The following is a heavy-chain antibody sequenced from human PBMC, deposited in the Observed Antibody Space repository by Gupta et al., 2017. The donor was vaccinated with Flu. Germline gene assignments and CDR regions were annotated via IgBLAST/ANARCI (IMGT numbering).Heavy chain of an antibody. Sequence: QVQLVESGGGVVQPGRSLRLSCAASGFPFRNYGMHWVRQAPGKGLEWVAVISNDGSNKFYGDSVKGRFTISRDNSKNTLYLQMNSLRAEDTAVYDCAKDRYSSGWYGGDNWGQGTLVTVSS. CDR3: AKDRYSSGWYGGDN. J-gene: IGHJ4*02. V-gene: IGHV3-30*18. CDR2: ISNDGSNK. CDR1: GFPFRNYG. D-gene: IGHD6-19*01.